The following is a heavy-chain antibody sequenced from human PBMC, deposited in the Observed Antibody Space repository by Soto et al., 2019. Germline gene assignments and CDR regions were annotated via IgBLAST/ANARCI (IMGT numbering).Heavy chain of an antibody. D-gene: IGHD2-21*01. V-gene: IGHV5-51*01. J-gene: IGHJ4*02. Sequence: GESLKISCKGSGYNFNIYWIGWVRQMPGKGLEWMGIIFPGDSDTIYNPAFEGQVTMSVDKANTTAYLQWNSLKTSDSAMYYCARRDGPFDFWGQGTLVTVSS. CDR1: GYNFNIYW. CDR2: IFPGDSDT. CDR3: ARRDGPFDF.